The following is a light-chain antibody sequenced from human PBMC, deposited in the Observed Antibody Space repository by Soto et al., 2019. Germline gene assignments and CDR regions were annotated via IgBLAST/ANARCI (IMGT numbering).Light chain of an antibody. V-gene: IGLV2-8*01. Sequence: QSVLTQPPSASGSPGQSVTISCTGTSSDVGDYTYVSWYQQHPGKAPKLMISEVSKRPSGVPDRFSGSKSGNTASLTVSGLQAEDESDYYCSSYAGNHNFGLVFGPGTEVTVL. J-gene: IGLJ1*01. CDR2: EVS. CDR3: SSYAGNHNFGLV. CDR1: SSDVGDYTY.